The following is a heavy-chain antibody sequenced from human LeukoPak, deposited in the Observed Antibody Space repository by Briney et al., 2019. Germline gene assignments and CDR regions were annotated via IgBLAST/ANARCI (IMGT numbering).Heavy chain of an antibody. CDR2: IGSGSNYI. D-gene: IGHD3-22*01. J-gene: IGHJ4*02. Sequence: GGSLRLSCAASGFTFSSYTMNWVRQAPGKGLEWVSSIGSGSNYIYYADSVKGRFTISRDNAKNSLYLQMNSLRAEDTAVYYCARDYYDSSGSHDYWGQGTLVTVSS. CDR3: ARDYYDSSGSHDY. V-gene: IGHV3-21*01. CDR1: GFTFSSYT.